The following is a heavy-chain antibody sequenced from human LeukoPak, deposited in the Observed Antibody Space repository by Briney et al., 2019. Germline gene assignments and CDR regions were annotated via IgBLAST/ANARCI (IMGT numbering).Heavy chain of an antibody. D-gene: IGHD6-19*01. Sequence: SQTLSLTCTVSGGSISSGSYYWSWIRQPAGKGLEWIGRIYTSGSTNYNPSLSSRVTLSVDTSKSQLSLKLTSVTAADTALYYCARELAVAGTVTHRFDPWGQGTLVTVSS. CDR1: GGSISSGSYY. CDR3: ARELAVAGTVTHRFDP. CDR2: IYTSGST. J-gene: IGHJ5*02. V-gene: IGHV4-61*02.